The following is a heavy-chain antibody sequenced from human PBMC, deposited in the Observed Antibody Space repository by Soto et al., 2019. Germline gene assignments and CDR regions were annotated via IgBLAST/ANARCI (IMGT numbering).Heavy chain of an antibody. Sequence: GSLRLSCAASGFTFSDYYMSWIRQAPGKGLEWVSYISSSSSYTNYADSVKGRFTISRDNAKNSLYLQMNSLRAEDTAVYYCARVNSSSWSIVDYWGQGTLVTVSS. CDR1: GFTFSDYY. CDR2: ISSSSSYT. D-gene: IGHD6-13*01. J-gene: IGHJ4*02. V-gene: IGHV3-11*06. CDR3: ARVNSSSWSIVDY.